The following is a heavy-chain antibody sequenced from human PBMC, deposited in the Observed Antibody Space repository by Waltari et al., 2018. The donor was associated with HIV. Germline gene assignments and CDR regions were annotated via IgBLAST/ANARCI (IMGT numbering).Heavy chain of an antibody. Sequence: EVQLVESGGGLVQPGGSLRLSCAASGFTFSSYWMTWVRQAPGKGLEGVANIKQDGSEKYYVDSVKGQFTISRDNAKNSLYLQMNSLRAEDTAGYYCARERGSRSFDYWGQGTLVTVSS. V-gene: IGHV3-7*01. D-gene: IGHD3-10*01. CDR2: IKQDGSEK. J-gene: IGHJ4*02. CDR3: ARERGSRSFDY. CDR1: GFTFSSYW.